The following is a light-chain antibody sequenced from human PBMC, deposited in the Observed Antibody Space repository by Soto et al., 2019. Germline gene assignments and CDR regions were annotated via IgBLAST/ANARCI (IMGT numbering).Light chain of an antibody. Sequence: EIVLTQSPSTLSFSPGDRASLSCRASQSVSAYLVWNQQKPGQAPRRLIYDASTRSTGIPARFSGSGSGTEFTPPISSREPADVAVYNCQYRSNWSPGTFGQGTRLEIK. J-gene: IGKJ5*01. CDR2: DAS. V-gene: IGKV3-11*01. CDR3: QYRSNWSPGT. CDR1: QSVSAY.